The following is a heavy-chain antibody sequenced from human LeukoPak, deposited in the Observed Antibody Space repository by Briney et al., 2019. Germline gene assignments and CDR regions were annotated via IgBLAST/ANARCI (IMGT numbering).Heavy chain of an antibody. D-gene: IGHD1-26*01. CDR1: GFNLGDYG. Sequence: GGSLRLSWAAAGFNLGDYGMRWVRHVPGKGLEWVTGISWNTGTIEYADSVKGRFTIARDNAKNSMCMQMNSLRPEDTALYYCAKVHRIVRVQGAFDVWGQGTMVTVSS. V-gene: IGHV3-9*01. J-gene: IGHJ3*01. CDR3: AKVHRIVRVQGAFDV. CDR2: ISWNTGTI.